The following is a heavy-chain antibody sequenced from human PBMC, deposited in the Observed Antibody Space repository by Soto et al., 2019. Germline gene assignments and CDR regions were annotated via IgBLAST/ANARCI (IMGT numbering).Heavy chain of an antibody. J-gene: IGHJ4*02. CDR1: GYTFTGYY. CDR3: ASACRDGYNCLDY. V-gene: IGHV1-2*04. CDR2: INPNRGGT. D-gene: IGHD5-12*01. Sequence: QVQLVQSGAEVKKPGASVKVSCKASGYTFTGYYIHWVRQAPGQGLEWMGWINPNRGGTNYAQKFQGWVTMTRDTSINTAYMELGRLTSDDTAVYYCASACRDGYNCLDYWGQGTLVTVSS.